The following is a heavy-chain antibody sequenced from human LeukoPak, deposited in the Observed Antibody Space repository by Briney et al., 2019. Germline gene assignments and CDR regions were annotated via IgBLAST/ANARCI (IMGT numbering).Heavy chain of an antibody. D-gene: IGHD3-22*01. J-gene: IGHJ4*02. CDR2: ISSSGSTI. Sequence: GGSLRLSCAASGFTFSDYYMSWIRQAPGKGLEWVSYISSSGSTIYYADSVKGRSTISRDNAKNSLYLQMNSLRAEDTAVYYCARDKKAPYYYDSSGYYSHLDYWGQGTLVTVSS. CDR3: ARDKKAPYYYDSSGYYSHLDY. V-gene: IGHV3-11*01. CDR1: GFTFSDYY.